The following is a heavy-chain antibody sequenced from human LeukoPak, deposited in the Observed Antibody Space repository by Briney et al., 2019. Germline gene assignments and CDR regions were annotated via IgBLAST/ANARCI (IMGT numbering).Heavy chain of an antibody. Sequence: GGSLRLSWAASGFTFSDYYMSWIRQAPGKGLEWVSYISSSSSYTNYADSVKGRFTISRDNAKNSLYLQMNSLRAEDTAVYYCARTSGYDGYFDYWGQGTLVTVSS. CDR1: GFTFSDYY. V-gene: IGHV3-11*03. CDR2: ISSSSSYT. D-gene: IGHD5-12*01. CDR3: ARTSGYDGYFDY. J-gene: IGHJ4*02.